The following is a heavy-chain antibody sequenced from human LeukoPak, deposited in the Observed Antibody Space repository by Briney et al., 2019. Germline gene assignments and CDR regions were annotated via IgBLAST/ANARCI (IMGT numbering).Heavy chain of an antibody. J-gene: IGHJ3*02. Sequence: SGGSLRLSCAASGFTFSSYGMHWVRQAPGKGLEWVAVIWYDGSNKYYADSVKGRFTISRDNSKNTLYLQMNSLRAEDTAVYYCARDLSGWRNAFDIWGQGTMVTVSS. V-gene: IGHV3-33*08. CDR2: IWYDGSNK. CDR3: ARDLSGWRNAFDI. CDR1: GFTFSSYG. D-gene: IGHD5-24*01.